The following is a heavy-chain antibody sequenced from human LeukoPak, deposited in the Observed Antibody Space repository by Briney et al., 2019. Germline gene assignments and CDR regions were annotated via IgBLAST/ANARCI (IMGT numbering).Heavy chain of an antibody. CDR2: IYYTGST. CDR1: GGSISRSSYY. Sequence: PSETLSLTCTVSGGSISRSSYYWGWIRQPPGKGLEWIGSIYYTGSTYYNPSLKSRVTISVDTSKNQFSLKLSSVTAADTAVYYCARAPYSYGLEYYFDYWGQGTLVTVSS. CDR3: ARAPYSYGLEYYFDY. J-gene: IGHJ4*02. D-gene: IGHD5-18*01. V-gene: IGHV4-39*07.